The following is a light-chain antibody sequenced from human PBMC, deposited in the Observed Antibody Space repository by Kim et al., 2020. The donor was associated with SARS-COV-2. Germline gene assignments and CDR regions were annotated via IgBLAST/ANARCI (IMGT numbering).Light chain of an antibody. CDR3: AAWDDSLNGYV. Sequence: GQRVTISCYGSSSNIGSNTVNWYQQLPGTAPKLLMYSHNQRPSGVPGRFSGSKSGTSASLAISGLQSEDEADYYCAAWDDSLNGYVFGSGTKVTVL. CDR1: SSNIGSNT. V-gene: IGLV1-44*01. CDR2: SHN. J-gene: IGLJ1*01.